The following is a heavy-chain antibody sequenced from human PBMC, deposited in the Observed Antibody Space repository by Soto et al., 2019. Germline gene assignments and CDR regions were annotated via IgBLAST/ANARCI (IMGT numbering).Heavy chain of an antibody. Sequence: SVKVSCKASGGSFSSYAISWVRQAPGQGLEWMGGIIPIFGTANYAQKFQGRVTITADESTSTAYMELSSLRSEDTAAYYCARAGYYDSSGYYPYGMDVWGQGTTVTVSS. D-gene: IGHD3-22*01. CDR3: ARAGYYDSSGYYPYGMDV. CDR2: IIPIFGTA. V-gene: IGHV1-69*13. J-gene: IGHJ6*02. CDR1: GGSFSSYA.